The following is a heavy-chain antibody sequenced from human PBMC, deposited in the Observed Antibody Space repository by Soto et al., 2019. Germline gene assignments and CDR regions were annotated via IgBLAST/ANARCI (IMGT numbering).Heavy chain of an antibody. V-gene: IGHV3-30-3*01. D-gene: IGHD6-13*01. CDR1: GFTFSSYA. CDR3: ASPPGRQQLVIGARYYFDY. Sequence: QVQLVESGGGVVQPGRSLRLSCAASGFTFSSYAMHWVRQAPGKGLEWVAVISYDGSNKYYADSVKGRFTISRDNSKNTLYLQMNSLRAEDTAVYYCASPPGRQQLVIGARYYFDYWGQGTLVTVSS. CDR2: ISYDGSNK. J-gene: IGHJ4*02.